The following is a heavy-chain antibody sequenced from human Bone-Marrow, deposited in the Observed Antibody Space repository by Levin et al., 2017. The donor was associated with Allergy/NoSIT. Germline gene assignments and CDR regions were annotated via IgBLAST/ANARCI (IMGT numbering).Heavy chain of an antibody. CDR1: GYSISSGYY. D-gene: IGHD3-3*01. CDR3: AREVVRFLEWLLSRDWFDP. Sequence: SETLSLTCTVSGYSISSGYYWGWIRQPPGKGLEWIGSIYHSGSTYYNPSLKSRVTISVDTSKNQFSLKLSSVTAADTAVYYCAREVVRFLEWLLSRDWFDPWGQGTLVTVSS. V-gene: IGHV4-38-2*02. J-gene: IGHJ5*02. CDR2: IYHSGST.